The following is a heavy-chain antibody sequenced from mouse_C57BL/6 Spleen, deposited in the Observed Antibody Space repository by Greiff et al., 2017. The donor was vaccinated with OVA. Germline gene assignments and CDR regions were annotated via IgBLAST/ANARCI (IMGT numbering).Heavy chain of an antibody. J-gene: IGHJ2*01. V-gene: IGHV1-64*01. CDR3: AKGDRYYFDY. CDR2: IHPNSGST. CDR1: GYTFTSYW. Sequence: QVQLQQPGAELVKPGASVKLSCKASGYTFTSYWMHWVKQRPGQGLEWIGMIHPNSGSTNYNEKFKSKATLTVDKSSSTAYMQLSSLTSGDYAVYYCAKGDRYYFDYWGQGTTLTVSS.